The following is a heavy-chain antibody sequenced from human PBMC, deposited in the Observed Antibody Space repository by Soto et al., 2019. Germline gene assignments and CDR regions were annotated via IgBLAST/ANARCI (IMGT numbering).Heavy chain of an antibody. V-gene: IGHV4-31*03. CDR1: GGSISSGGYY. Sequence: PSETLSLTCTVSGGSISSGGYYWSWIRQHPGKGLEWIGYIYYSGSTYYNPSLKSRVTISVDTSKNQFSLKLSSVTAADTAVYYCARGPLMITFGGVIVKSFDYWGQGTLVTVSS. J-gene: IGHJ4*02. CDR3: ARGPLMITFGGVIVKSFDY. CDR2: IYYSGST. D-gene: IGHD3-16*02.